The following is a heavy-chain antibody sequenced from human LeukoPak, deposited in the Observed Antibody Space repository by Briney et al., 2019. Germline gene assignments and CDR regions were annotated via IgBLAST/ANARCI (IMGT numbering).Heavy chain of an antibody. D-gene: IGHD3-22*01. CDR1: GFTFSRYA. V-gene: IGHV3-21*01. CDR2: ISSSSSYI. Sequence: GGSLRLSCAASGFTFSRYAISWVRQAPGKGLEWVSSISSSSSYIYYADSVKGRFTISRDNAKNSLYLQMNRLRAEDTAVYYCARGTYYYDSSGYGAFDIWGQGTMVTVSS. J-gene: IGHJ3*02. CDR3: ARGTYYYDSSGYGAFDI.